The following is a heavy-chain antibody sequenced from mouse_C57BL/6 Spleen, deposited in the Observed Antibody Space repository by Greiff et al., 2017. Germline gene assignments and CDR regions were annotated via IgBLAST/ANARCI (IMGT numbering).Heavy chain of an antibody. D-gene: IGHD2-3*01. CDR1: GFSFTSYC. CDR2: ICCGGST. J-gene: IGHJ1*03. Sequence: QVQLQQSGPGLVQPSQSLSITCTVSGFSFTSYCVHWVRQSPGKGLEWLGVICCGGSTDYNAAFITRLTISKDNSKSLVFFKMKSLQAADTAVYYCARRAGYCVYLDVWGTGTTVTVSS. V-gene: IGHV2-2*01. CDR3: ARRAGYCVYLDV.